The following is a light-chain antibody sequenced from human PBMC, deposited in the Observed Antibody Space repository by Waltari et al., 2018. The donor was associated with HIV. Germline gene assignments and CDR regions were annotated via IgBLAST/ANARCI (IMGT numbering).Light chain of an antibody. V-gene: IGLV2-14*01. CDR1: ARDIARYIY. CDR3: ASYTVNSTGV. Sequence: QSALSQPASVSASPGQSVAISCSGSARDIARYIYVFWYQQHPGRGPSLVLFEVNKRPSAVPDRFSGSKSGTAVSLTISAVRTEDEADYYRASYTVNSTGVYGTGTKLSVL. CDR2: EVN. J-gene: IGLJ1*01.